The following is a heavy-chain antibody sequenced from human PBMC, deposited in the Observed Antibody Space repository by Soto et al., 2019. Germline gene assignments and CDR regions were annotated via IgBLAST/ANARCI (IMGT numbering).Heavy chain of an antibody. D-gene: IGHD6-19*01. CDR2: INPNSGGT. CDR1: GYTFTGYY. V-gene: IGHV1-2*04. CDR3: ASAPRIAVAGGPYYGMDV. Sequence: QVQLVQSGAEVKKPGASVKVSCKASGYTFTGYYMHWVRQAPGQGLEWMGWINPNSGGTNYAQKFQGWVTMTRDTSISTGFMELSRLRSDDTAVYYCASAPRIAVAGGPYYGMDVWGQGTTVTVSS. J-gene: IGHJ6*02.